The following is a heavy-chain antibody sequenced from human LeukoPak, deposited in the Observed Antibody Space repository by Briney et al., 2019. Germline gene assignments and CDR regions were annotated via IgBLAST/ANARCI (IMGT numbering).Heavy chain of an antibody. CDR3: ASFIVVVTATHDAFDI. V-gene: IGHV4-39*01. J-gene: IGHJ3*02. Sequence: PSETLSLTCTVSGGSISSSSYYWSWIRQPPGKGLEWIGSIYYSGSTYYNPSLKSRVTISVDTSKNQFSLKLSSVTAADTAVYYCASFIVVVTATHDAFDIWGQGTMVTVSS. CDR1: GGSISSSSYY. CDR2: IYYSGST. D-gene: IGHD2-21*02.